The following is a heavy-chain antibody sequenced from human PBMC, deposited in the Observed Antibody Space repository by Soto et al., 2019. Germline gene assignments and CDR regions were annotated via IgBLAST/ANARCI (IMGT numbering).Heavy chain of an antibody. V-gene: IGHV1-69*04. CDR2: IIPILGIA. D-gene: IGHD6-13*01. CDR1: GGTFSSYA. Sequence: EASVNVSCKASGGTFSSYAISWVRQSPGQGLEWMGRIIPILGIANYAQKFQGRVTITADKSTSTAYMELSSLRSEDTAVYYCARWGRGYSSSWSRGENWFDPWGQGTLVTVSS. J-gene: IGHJ5*02. CDR3: ARWGRGYSSSWSRGENWFDP.